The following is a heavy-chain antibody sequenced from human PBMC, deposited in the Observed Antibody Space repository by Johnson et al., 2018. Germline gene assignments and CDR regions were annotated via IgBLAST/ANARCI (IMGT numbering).Heavy chain of an antibody. CDR1: GFTFSNYW. CDR3: ARGYCSGGRCVMRGAFDS. D-gene: IGHD2-15*01. CDR2: ISSDGSST. Sequence: VQLLESGGGVVQPGRSLRLSCAASGFTFSNYWMHWVRQAPGKGLVWISRISSDGSSTSYADSVKGRFTISRDNAKNPLYVQMNSLRAEATAVYYCARGYCSGGRCVMRGAFDSWGQGTMGTVSP. V-gene: IGHV3-74*02. J-gene: IGHJ3*02.